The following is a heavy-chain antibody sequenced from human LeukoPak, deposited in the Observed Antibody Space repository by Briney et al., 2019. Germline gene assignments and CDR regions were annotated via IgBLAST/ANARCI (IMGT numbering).Heavy chain of an antibody. D-gene: IGHD5-24*01. CDR1: GFTFSSYA. V-gene: IGHV3-23*01. Sequence: HPGGSLRLSCAASGFTFSSYAMSWVRQAPGKGLEWVSAISGSGGSTYYADSVKGRFTISRDNSKNTLYLQMNSLRAEDTAVYYCAASRGDGYNRGPFYFDYWGQGTLVTVSS. J-gene: IGHJ4*02. CDR2: ISGSGGST. CDR3: AASRGDGYNRGPFYFDY.